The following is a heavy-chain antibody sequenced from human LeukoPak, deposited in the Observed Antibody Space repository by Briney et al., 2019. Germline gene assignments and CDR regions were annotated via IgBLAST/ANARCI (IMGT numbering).Heavy chain of an antibody. V-gene: IGHV3-9*01. J-gene: IGHJ4*02. Sequence: GRSLRLSCAASGFTFDDYAMHWVRQAPEKGLEWVSGISWNSGSIGYADSVKGRFTISRDNAKNSLYLQMNSLRAEDTALYYCAKAYYDILTGHLDYWGQGTLVTVSS. D-gene: IGHD3-9*01. CDR1: GFTFDDYA. CDR2: ISWNSGSI. CDR3: AKAYYDILTGHLDY.